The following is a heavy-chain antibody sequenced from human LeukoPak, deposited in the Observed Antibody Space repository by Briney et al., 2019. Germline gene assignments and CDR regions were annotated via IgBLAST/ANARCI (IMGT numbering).Heavy chain of an antibody. CDR1: GASISSYY. J-gene: IGHJ6*03. V-gene: IGHV4-4*07. Sequence: SETLSLTCTVSGASISSYYWGWIRQPAGKGLEWIGRIYTSGSTTYNPSIKSRVTMSIDKSNNQFSLKLSSVTAADTAVYYCARDRREAPDYYYYMDVWGKGTTVTVSS. D-gene: IGHD1-26*01. CDR2: IYTSGST. CDR3: ARDRREAPDYYYYMDV.